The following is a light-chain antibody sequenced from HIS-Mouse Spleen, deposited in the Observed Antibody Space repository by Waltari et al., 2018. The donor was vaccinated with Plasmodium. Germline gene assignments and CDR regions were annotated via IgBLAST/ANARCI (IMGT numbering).Light chain of an antibody. V-gene: IGKV1-5*03. CDR2: KAS. CDR3: QQYNSYSWT. Sequence: DIQMTQSPSTLSASVGDRVTLTGRGSQSISSWLAWYQQKTGKAPKLLIYKASSLESGVPSRFSGSGSGTEFTRTISSLQPDDFATYYCQQYNSYSWTFGQGTKVEIK. CDR1: QSISSW. J-gene: IGKJ1*01.